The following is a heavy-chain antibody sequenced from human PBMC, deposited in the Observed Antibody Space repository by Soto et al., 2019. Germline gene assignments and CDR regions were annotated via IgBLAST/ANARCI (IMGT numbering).Heavy chain of an antibody. CDR1: GYTFTSYY. D-gene: IGHD3-22*01. J-gene: IGHJ4*02. V-gene: IGHV1-46*01. CDR2: INPSGGST. CDR3: ARVGYYYDSSGYYLSFDY. Sequence: ASVKVSCKASGYTFTSYYMHWVRQAPGQGLEWMGIINPSGGSTRYAQKFQGRVTMTRDTSTSTVYMELSSLRSEDTAVYYCARVGYYYDSSGYYLSFDYWGQGTLVTVSS.